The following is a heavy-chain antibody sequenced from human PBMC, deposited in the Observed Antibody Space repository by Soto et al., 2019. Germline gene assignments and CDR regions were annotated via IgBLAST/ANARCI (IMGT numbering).Heavy chain of an antibody. CDR2: IYSGGST. Sequence: GWSLRLSCASSVFTVISNYMSWVRQAPGKGLEWVSVIYSGGSTYYADSVKGRFTISRDNSKNTLYLQMNSLRAEDTAVYYCAREGDGYNSNGMDVWGQGTTVTVS. CDR1: VFTVISNY. V-gene: IGHV3-53*01. CDR3: AREGDGYNSNGMDV. J-gene: IGHJ6*02. D-gene: IGHD5-12*01.